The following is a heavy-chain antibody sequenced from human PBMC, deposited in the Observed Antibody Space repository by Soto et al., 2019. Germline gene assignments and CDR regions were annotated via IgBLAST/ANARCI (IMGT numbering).Heavy chain of an antibody. Sequence: PGGSLRLSCAASGFAFSSYSMNWVRQAPGKXLEWVSSISSSSSYIYYADSVKGRFTISRDNAKNSLYLQMNSLRAEDTAVYYCARDEYYYDSSGHNAFDIWGQGTMVTVSS. CDR2: ISSSSSYI. V-gene: IGHV3-21*01. CDR3: ARDEYYYDSSGHNAFDI. CDR1: GFAFSSYS. D-gene: IGHD3-22*01. J-gene: IGHJ3*02.